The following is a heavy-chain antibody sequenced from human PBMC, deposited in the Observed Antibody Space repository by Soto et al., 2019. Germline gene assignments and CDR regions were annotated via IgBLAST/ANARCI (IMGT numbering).Heavy chain of an antibody. CDR3: ALGYSGYQYYFDY. Sequence: PGGSLRLSCAASGFTFSSFAMSWVRQAPGKGLEWVSAISGSGGSIYYADSVKGRFTISRDNAKNSLYLQMNSLRAEDTAVYYCALGYSGYQYYFDYWGQGTLVTVSS. CDR1: GFTFSSFA. D-gene: IGHD5-12*01. J-gene: IGHJ4*02. V-gene: IGHV3-23*01. CDR2: ISGSGGSI.